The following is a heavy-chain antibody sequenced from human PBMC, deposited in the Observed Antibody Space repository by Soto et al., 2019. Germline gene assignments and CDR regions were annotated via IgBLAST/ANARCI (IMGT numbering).Heavy chain of an antibody. CDR1: GGSFNDYY. J-gene: IGHJ6*02. Sequence: QVQLQQWGAGLLKPSETLSLTCAVYGGSFNDYYSTWIRQSPGKGLAWIGEINHSGSTNYNPSLKIRVTISIDTSRNEFSLNLSSVTAADTAVYYCARRSSYYYYFAMDVWGQGTTVTVSS. D-gene: IGHD2-2*01. CDR2: INHSGST. V-gene: IGHV4-34*01. CDR3: ARRSSYYYYFAMDV.